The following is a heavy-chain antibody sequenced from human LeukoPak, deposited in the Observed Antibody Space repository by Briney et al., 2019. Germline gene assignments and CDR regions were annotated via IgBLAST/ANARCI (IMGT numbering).Heavy chain of an antibody. Sequence: PSETLSLTCTVSGGSISSSNYNWGWIRQPPGKGLEWIGSLSYVGNTYYNPSLKSRVTISIDTSKSQFSLKLSSVTAADTAVYYCARAPRAYNWNRLYFDYWGQGTLVTVSS. CDR3: ARAPRAYNWNRLYFDY. CDR2: LSYVGNT. V-gene: IGHV4-39*07. J-gene: IGHJ4*02. CDR1: GGSISSSNYN. D-gene: IGHD1-1*01.